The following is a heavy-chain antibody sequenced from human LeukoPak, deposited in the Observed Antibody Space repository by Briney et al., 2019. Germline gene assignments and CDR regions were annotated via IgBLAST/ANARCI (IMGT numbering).Heavy chain of an antibody. J-gene: IGHJ4*02. CDR3: ARDTGRAAAVPDY. CDR2: IYSGGST. D-gene: IGHD6-13*01. Sequence: GGSLRLSCAASGFTVSSNYMSWVRQAPGKGLEWVSVIYSGGSTYYADSVKGRFTISRDNSKNTLYLQMNSLRAEDTAVYYCARDTGRAAAVPDYWGQGTLVTVSS. V-gene: IGHV3-66*01. CDR1: GFTVSSNY.